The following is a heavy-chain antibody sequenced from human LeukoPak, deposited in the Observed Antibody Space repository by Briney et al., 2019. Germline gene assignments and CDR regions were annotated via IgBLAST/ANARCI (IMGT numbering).Heavy chain of an antibody. V-gene: IGHV3-66*02. D-gene: IGHD1-7*01. Sequence: GGSLRLSCAASGFTVSSNYMSWVRQAPGKGLECVSVIYSGGSTYYADSVKGRFTISRDNSKNTLYLQMNSLRAEDTAVYYCARDLSGTTLVYWGQGTLVTVSS. J-gene: IGHJ4*02. CDR1: GFTVSSNY. CDR2: IYSGGST. CDR3: ARDLSGTTLVY.